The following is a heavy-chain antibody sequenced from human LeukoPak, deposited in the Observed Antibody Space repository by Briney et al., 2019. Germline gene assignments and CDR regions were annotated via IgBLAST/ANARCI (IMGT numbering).Heavy chain of an antibody. V-gene: IGHV4-38-2*02. CDR2: VYYSGGT. CDR3: AIGLHPTVPDVGWGNWFDP. J-gene: IGHJ5*02. D-gene: IGHD3-16*01. Sequence: SETLSLTCIVSLYSITSAYYWGWIRQPPGKGLEWIGSVYYSGGTYYNPSLKSRVTISRDTSKNQFSLKVNSVTVADTAVYYCAIGLHPTVPDVGWGNWFDPWGQGTLVTVSS. CDR1: LYSITSAYY.